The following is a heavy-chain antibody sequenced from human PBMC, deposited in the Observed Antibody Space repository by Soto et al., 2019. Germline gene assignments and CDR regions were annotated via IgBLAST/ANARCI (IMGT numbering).Heavy chain of an antibody. CDR2: IYYSGST. V-gene: IGHV4-31*03. CDR3: ARSPYGDYVGNNWFDP. J-gene: IGHJ5*02. Sequence: PSETLSLTCTVSGGSISSGGYYWSWIRQHPGKGLEWIGYIYYSGSTYYNPSLKSRVTISVDTSKNQFSLKLSSVTAADTAVYYCARSPYGDYVGNNWFDPWGQGTLVTVSS. CDR1: GGSISSGGYY. D-gene: IGHD4-17*01.